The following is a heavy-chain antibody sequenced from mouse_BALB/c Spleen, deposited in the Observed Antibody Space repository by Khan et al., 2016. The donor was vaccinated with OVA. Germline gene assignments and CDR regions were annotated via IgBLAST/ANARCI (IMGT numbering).Heavy chain of an antibody. J-gene: IGHJ2*01. CDR2: ISSGGSYT. CDR1: GFTFSSYT. CDR3: TRSSNWDDY. D-gene: IGHD4-1*01. Sequence: EVKLVESGGGLVKPGGSLKLSCAASGFTFSSYTMSWVRQTPEKRLEWVATISSGGSYTYYPDSVKGRFPISRDNAKNTLYLQMSSLKSEDTAMYYCTRSSNWDDYWGQGTTLTVSS. V-gene: IGHV5-6-4*01.